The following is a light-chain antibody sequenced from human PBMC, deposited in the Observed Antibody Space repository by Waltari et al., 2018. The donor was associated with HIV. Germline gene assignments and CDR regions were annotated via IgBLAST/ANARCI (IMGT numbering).Light chain of an antibody. V-gene: IGLV4-60*03. CDR3: ETWDNNTGI. J-gene: IGLJ2*01. Sequence: QSVLTQSSSASASLGSSVKLTCTLSSGHSSHIIAWHQQQPGKAPRYLMKLEGSGIYNKGSGVPDRFSGSSSGADRHLTISNLQSEDEANYYCETWDNNTGIFGGGTKLTVL. CDR1: SGHSSHI. CDR2: LEGSGIY.